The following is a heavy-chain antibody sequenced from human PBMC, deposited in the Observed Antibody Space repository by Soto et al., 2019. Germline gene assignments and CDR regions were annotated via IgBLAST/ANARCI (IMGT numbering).Heavy chain of an antibody. CDR1: GGSISSGGYY. Sequence: PSETLSLTCTVSGGSISSGGYYWSWIRQHPGKGLEWIGYIYYSGSTYYNPSLKSRVTISVDTSKNQFSLKLSSVTAADTAVYYCARTKYDYGVTGFDYWGQGTLVTVS. CDR2: IYYSGST. D-gene: IGHD4-17*01. J-gene: IGHJ4*02. CDR3: ARTKYDYGVTGFDY. V-gene: IGHV4-31*03.